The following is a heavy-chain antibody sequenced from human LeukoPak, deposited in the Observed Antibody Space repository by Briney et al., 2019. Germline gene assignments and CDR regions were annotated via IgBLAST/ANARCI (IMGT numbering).Heavy chain of an antibody. Sequence: SVKVSCKASGGTFSSYAISWVRQAPGQGLEWMGGIIPIFGTANYAQKFQGRVTITADKSTSTAYMELSSLRSEDTAVYYCARARPARLEWLSIDYWGQGTLVTVSS. D-gene: IGHD3-3*01. V-gene: IGHV1-69*06. CDR1: GGTFSSYA. CDR2: IIPIFGTA. J-gene: IGHJ4*02. CDR3: ARARPARLEWLSIDY.